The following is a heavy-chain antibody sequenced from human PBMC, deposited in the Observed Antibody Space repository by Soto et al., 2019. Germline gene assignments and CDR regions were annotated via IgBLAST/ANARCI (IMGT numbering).Heavy chain of an antibody. J-gene: IGHJ4*02. CDR2: IYHSGST. CDR3: ARSRSYHDFCSGYYTPYYFDY. D-gene: IGHD3-3*01. Sequence: SETLSLTCAVSSGSISSSNWWSWVRQPPGKGLEWIGEIYHSGSTNYNPSLKSRVTISVDTSKNQFSLKLSSVTAADTAVYYCARSRSYHDFCSGYYTPYYFDYWGQGTLVTGSS. V-gene: IGHV4-4*02. CDR1: SGSISSSNW.